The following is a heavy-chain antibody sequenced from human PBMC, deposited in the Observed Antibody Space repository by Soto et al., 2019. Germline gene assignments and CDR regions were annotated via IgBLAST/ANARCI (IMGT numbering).Heavy chain of an antibody. CDR1: GFTFNSYW. D-gene: IGHD6-13*01. CDR3: ARVRFGRSSWSNFDY. V-gene: IGHV3-7*03. J-gene: IGHJ4*02. CDR2: IEQDGSEK. Sequence: LRLSCAVSGFTFNSYWMSWVRQAPGKGLEWVANIEQDGSEKFYVDSVKGRFTISRDSAQNSVYLQMNSLRAEDTAVYYCARVRFGRSSWSNFDYWGQGTLVTVSS.